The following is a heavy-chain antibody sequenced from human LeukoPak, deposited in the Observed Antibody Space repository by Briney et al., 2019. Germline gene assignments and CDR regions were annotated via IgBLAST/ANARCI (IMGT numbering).Heavy chain of an antibody. D-gene: IGHD4-23*01. Sequence: SETLSLTCAVYGDSFSGYYWTWIRQPPGKGLEWIGEINHSGGTNYNPSLKSRVTISVDTSKNQFSLNLTSVTAADTAVYYCARTVDYYYYYMDVWGKGTTVTVSS. CDR2: INHSGGT. V-gene: IGHV4-34*01. J-gene: IGHJ6*03. CDR3: ARTVDYYYYYMDV. CDR1: GDSFSGYY.